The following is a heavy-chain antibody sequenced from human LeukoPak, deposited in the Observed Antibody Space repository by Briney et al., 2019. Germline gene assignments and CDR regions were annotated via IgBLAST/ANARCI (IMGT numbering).Heavy chain of an antibody. Sequence: GGSLRLSCAASGFTFSSYDMHWVRQATGKGLEWVSAIGTAGDPYYPGSVKGRFTISRENAKNSLYLQMNSLRAGDTAVYYCARSRSTYYYDSSGYYPDDAFDIWGRGTMVTVSS. CDR3: ARSRSTYYYDSSGYYPDDAFDI. J-gene: IGHJ3*02. V-gene: IGHV3-13*05. D-gene: IGHD3-22*01. CDR2: IGTAGDP. CDR1: GFTFSSYD.